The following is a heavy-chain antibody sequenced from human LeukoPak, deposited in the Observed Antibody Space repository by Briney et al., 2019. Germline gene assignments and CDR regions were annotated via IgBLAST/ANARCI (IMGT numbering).Heavy chain of an antibody. CDR2: IYPGDSDT. V-gene: IGHV5-51*01. Sequence: GESLKISCKGSGYSFTSYWIGWVRQMPGKGLEWMGIIYPGDSDTRYSPSFQGQVTISADKSISTAYLQWSSLKASDTAMYYCARQRDSSGYYNALDAFDIWGQGTMVTVSS. D-gene: IGHD3-22*01. CDR1: GYSFTSYW. J-gene: IGHJ3*02. CDR3: ARQRDSSGYYNALDAFDI.